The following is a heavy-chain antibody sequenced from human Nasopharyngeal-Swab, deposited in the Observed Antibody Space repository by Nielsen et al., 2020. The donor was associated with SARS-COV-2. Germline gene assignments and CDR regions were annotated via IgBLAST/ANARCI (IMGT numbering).Heavy chain of an antibody. CDR3: ARVDTAMVSYYYYGMDV. J-gene: IGHJ6*02. CDR2: INPSGDST. Sequence: WVRQAPGQGLEWMGIINPSGDSTSYAQKFQGRVTMTRDTSTSTVYMELSSLRSEDTAVYYCARVDTAMVSYYYYGMDVWGQGTTVTVSS. V-gene: IGHV1-46*01. D-gene: IGHD5-18*01.